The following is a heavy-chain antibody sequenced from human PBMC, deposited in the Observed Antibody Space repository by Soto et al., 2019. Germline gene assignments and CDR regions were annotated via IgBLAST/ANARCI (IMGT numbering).Heavy chain of an antibody. D-gene: IGHD3-10*01. CDR2: IIPIFGTA. CDR1: GGTFSSYA. Sequence: QVQLVQSGAEVKKPGSSVKVSCKASGGTFSSYAISWVRQAPGQGLEWMGGIIPIFGTANYAQKFQGRVTITADESTSTAYMELSSLRSEDTAVYYCARDRVGDYSGSASNYGMAVWGQGTTVTVSS. V-gene: IGHV1-69*12. J-gene: IGHJ6*02. CDR3: ARDRVGDYSGSASNYGMAV.